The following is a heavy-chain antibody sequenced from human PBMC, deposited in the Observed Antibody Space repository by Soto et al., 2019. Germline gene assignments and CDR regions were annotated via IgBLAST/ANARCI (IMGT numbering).Heavy chain of an antibody. V-gene: IGHV1-18*01. CDR3: AREGPRPYYYYGMDV. CDR2: ISGYNGKT. Sequence: QVQLVQSGAEVKKPGASVKVSCKSSGYTFSMSGISWVRQAPGQGLEWMGWISGYNGKTNYEQKFQDRVTTTTDPSTNMAYMELRCLRSDDTAVYYCAREGPRPYYYYGMDVWGQGTTVTVSS. J-gene: IGHJ6*02. CDR1: GYTFSMSG.